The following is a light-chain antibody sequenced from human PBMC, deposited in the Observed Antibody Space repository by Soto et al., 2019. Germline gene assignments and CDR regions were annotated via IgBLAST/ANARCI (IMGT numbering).Light chain of an antibody. CDR1: SGHSSYA. V-gene: IGLV4-69*01. J-gene: IGLJ2*01. CDR3: QTWGSVIQV. Sequence: QLVLTQSPSASASLGASVKLTCTLSSGHSSYAIASHQQRPEKGPRYLMKVDSDGSHNKGDGIPDRFSGSSSGTERYLTISSLQSEDEADYYCQTWGSVIQVFGGGTKLTVL. CDR2: VDSDGSH.